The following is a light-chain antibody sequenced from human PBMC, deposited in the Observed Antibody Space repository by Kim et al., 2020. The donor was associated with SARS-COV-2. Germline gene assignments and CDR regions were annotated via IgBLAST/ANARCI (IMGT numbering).Light chain of an antibody. J-gene: IGKJ2*01. Sequence: SPGERATLSCRASQSVSNNLAWYQHKPGQPPRLLIYGASTRVTGVPARFSGSGSGTDFTLTVSSLQSEDFAVYYCHQYNDWPPGDTFGQGTKLEI. CDR3: HQYNDWPPGDT. V-gene: IGKV3-15*01. CDR2: GAS. CDR1: QSVSNN.